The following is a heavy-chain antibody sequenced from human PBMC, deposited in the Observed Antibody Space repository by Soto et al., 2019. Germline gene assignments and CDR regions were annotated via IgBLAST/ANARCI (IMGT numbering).Heavy chain of an antibody. CDR2: IFHGGTT. J-gene: IGHJ4*02. V-gene: IGHV4-38-2*01. CDR1: RYSISSGYY. CDR3: ARHADSNSYYYPFDY. Sequence: SETLSLTCFVSRYSISSGYYWGWIRQPPGKGLEWIGSIFHGGTTYYNPALKSRLTISVDTSKNQFSLTLSSVTAADTAVYYCARHADSNSYYYPFDYWGQGSLVTVSS. D-gene: IGHD3-22*01.